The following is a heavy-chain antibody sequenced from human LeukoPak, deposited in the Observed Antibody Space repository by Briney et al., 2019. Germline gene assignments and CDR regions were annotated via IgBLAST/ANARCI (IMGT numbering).Heavy chain of an antibody. D-gene: IGHD1/OR15-1a*01. CDR1: GYTFTDYY. V-gene: IGHV1-46*01. CDR2: INLIAGLT. Sequence: ASVKVSCKASGYTFTDYYIHWLRQAPGEGPEWMGMINLIAGLTHLAPKFQGRVTMTRDTSTSTVYMDLTSLGSEDTAVYYCARQQGIQYLNFDYWGQGALVAVSS. CDR3: ARQQGIQYLNFDY. J-gene: IGHJ4*02.